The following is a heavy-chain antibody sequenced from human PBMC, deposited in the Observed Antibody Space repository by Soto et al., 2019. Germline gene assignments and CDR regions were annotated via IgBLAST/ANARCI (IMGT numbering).Heavy chain of an antibody. J-gene: IGHJ4*02. CDR3: AKGRGGSGSLTPRVDF. D-gene: IGHD3-10*01. CDR2: ISGGGDTT. V-gene: IGHV3-23*01. CDR1: GFTFNNYA. Sequence: EVQLLESGGGLVQPGGSLRLSCAASGFTFNNYAMTWVRQAPGKGLEWVSAISGGGDTTSYADSVKGRFTVSRDGSKNTLYLQTSSLRAEDTALYYCAKGRGGSGSLTPRVDFWGQGTLVTVYS.